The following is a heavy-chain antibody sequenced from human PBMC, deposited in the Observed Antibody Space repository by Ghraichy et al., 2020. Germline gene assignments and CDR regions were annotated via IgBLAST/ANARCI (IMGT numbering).Heavy chain of an antibody. CDR3: PKGTYNWNKYYFDY. CDR1: GFTFSSYA. J-gene: IGHJ4*02. V-gene: IGHV3-23*01. Sequence: GGSLRLSCAASGFTFSSYAMSWVPQAPGKGLDWVSAISVSSGSTFYAASVKGRFTISRDNSKNTLYLQMNSLRAEDTAVYYCPKGTYNWNKYYFDYWGQGTLVTVSS. CDR2: ISVSSGST. D-gene: IGHD1/OR15-1a*01.